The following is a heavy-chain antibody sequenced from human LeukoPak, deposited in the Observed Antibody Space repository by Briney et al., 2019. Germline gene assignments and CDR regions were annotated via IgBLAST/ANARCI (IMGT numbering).Heavy chain of an antibody. CDR1: GFTFSSYA. D-gene: IGHD2-2*01. V-gene: IGHV3-23*01. CDR2: ISRSGCST. Sequence: GGSLRLSCAASGFTFSSYAMSWVRQAPGKGLEGVSAISRSGCSTYYAAFVKGRFTLSRDNSRTTLYLQMNSLRAEDRVGYYWAKDRYCSSTSCRKIHWFDPWGQGTLGTVSS. J-gene: IGHJ5*02. CDR3: AKDRYCSSTSCRKIHWFDP.